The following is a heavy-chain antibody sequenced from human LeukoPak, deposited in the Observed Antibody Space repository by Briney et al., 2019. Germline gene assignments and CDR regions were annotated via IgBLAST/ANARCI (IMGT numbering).Heavy chain of an antibody. D-gene: IGHD3-16*01. CDR2: FNPEEKEA. CDR3: TVGGRGGGFDV. V-gene: IGHV1-24*01. CDR1: GYTITELS. Sequence: GASVKASCRASGYTITELSIHWVRQAPGNRLEWRGNFNPEEKEAIYAQKLAGRVAMAGDTSTDTVYMELNSLRFEDTAVYYCTVGGRGGGFDVWGQGTMVTVSS. J-gene: IGHJ3*01.